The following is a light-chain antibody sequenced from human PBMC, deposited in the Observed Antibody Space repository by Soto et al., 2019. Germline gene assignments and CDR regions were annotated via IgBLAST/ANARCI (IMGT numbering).Light chain of an antibody. J-gene: IGKJ2*01. Sequence: EIVLTQSPGTLSLSPGERATLSCRASQSVSSSYLAWYQQKPGQAPRLLIYGTSNRATGIPDRFSASGSGTDFTLTISRLEPEDFVVYYCQQYGSSPYTFGQGTMLEIK. V-gene: IGKV3-20*01. CDR2: GTS. CDR1: QSVSSSY. CDR3: QQYGSSPYT.